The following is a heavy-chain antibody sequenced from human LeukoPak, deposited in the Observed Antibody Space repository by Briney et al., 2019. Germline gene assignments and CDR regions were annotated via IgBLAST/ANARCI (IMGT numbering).Heavy chain of an antibody. V-gene: IGHV4-30-2*01. CDR2: INHSGST. CDR3: ASRVEYYYDSSGYYYFDY. J-gene: IGHJ4*02. D-gene: IGHD3-22*01. Sequence: KPSQTLSLTCTVSGGSISSGGYYWSWIRQPPGKGLEWIGEINHSGSTNYNPSLKSRVTISVDTSKNQFSLKLSSVTAADTAVYYCASRVEYYYDSSGYYYFDYWGQGTLVTVSS. CDR1: GGSISSGGYY.